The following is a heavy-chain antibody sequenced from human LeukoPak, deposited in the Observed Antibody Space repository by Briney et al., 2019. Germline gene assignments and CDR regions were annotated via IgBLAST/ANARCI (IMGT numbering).Heavy chain of an antibody. CDR1: GFTFSSYA. CDR2: ISGSGGNT. V-gene: IGHV3-23*01. J-gene: IGHJ3*02. CDR3: AKGTGIVGATSDAFDI. D-gene: IGHD1-26*01. Sequence: GGSLRLSCAASGFTFSSYAMSWVRQAPGKGLEWVSAISGSGGNTYYADSVKGRFTISRDNSKNTLYLQMNSLRAEDTAVYYCAKGTGIVGATSDAFDIWGQGTMVTVSS.